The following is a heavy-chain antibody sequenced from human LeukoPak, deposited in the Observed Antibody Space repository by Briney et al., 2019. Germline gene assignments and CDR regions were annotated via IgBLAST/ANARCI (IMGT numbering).Heavy chain of an antibody. J-gene: IGHJ4*02. CDR2: IDHSGNT. D-gene: IGHD2-21*01. Sequence: SETLSLTCTVSGGSISSYYWSWIRQPPGKGLEWIGEIDHSGNTKYNPSLKSRVTISVDKSKNQFSLKLRALSAADTAVYFCARQGSISAFDFWGRGTPVTVSS. V-gene: IGHV4-34*01. CDR3: ARQGSISAFDF. CDR1: GGSISSYY.